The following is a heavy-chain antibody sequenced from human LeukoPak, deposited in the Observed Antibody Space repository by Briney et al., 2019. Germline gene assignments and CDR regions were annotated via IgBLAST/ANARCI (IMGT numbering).Heavy chain of an antibody. V-gene: IGHV3-23*01. CDR3: ARDRKYFDS. Sequence: GGSLRLSCAASGFTFSSYSMSWVRRAPGKGLEWVSVISGTGTITHYADSVKGQFTISRDNSKNTLYLQMISLRAEDTAVCYCARDRKYFDSWGQGTLVTVSS. D-gene: IGHD1-14*01. CDR1: GFTFSSYS. CDR2: ISGTGTIT. J-gene: IGHJ4*02.